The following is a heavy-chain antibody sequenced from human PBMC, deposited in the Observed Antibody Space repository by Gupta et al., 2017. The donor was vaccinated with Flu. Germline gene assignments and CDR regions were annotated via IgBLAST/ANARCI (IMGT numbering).Heavy chain of an antibody. V-gene: IGHV3-23*01. Sequence: EVQLLESGGGVVQPGESLRLSCVVSGLTFSDYAMNWVRQAPGKGMEWLSNVGAGGDRTYYADSVLGRFTISRDNSKNTIYLQMNSLTGDDTAVYYCAKDRSGNPAIDYWGQGALVTVSA. CDR1: GLTFSDYA. J-gene: IGHJ4*02. CDR3: AKDRSGNPAIDY. D-gene: IGHD6-13*01. CDR2: VGAGGDRT.